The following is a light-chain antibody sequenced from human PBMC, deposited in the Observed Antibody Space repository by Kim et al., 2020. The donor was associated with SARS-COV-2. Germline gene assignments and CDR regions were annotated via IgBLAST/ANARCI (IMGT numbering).Light chain of an antibody. J-gene: IGKJ2*03. CDR2: GAS. Sequence: DSVLTQSPGTLSLSPGERATLSCRASQSVNSDSLAWYQQKHGQAPRLLIFGASNRATGIPDRFSGGGSGTDFTLTISRVEPEDFAVYYGQQFGSSPYSFGQGTKLEI. CDR1: QSVNSDS. V-gene: IGKV3-20*01. CDR3: QQFGSSPYS.